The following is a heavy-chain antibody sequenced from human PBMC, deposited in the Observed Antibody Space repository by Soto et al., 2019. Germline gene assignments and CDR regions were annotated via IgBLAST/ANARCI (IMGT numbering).Heavy chain of an antibody. CDR3: ARGTVMVRGVMAQYYFDY. V-gene: IGHV3-33*01. CDR1: GFTFSSYG. D-gene: IGHD3-10*01. J-gene: IGHJ4*02. CDR2: IWYDGSNK. Sequence: GGSLRLSCAASGFTFSSYGMHWVRQAPGKGLEWVAVIWYDGSNKYYADSVKGRFTISRDNSKNTLYLQMNSLRAEDTAVYYCARGTVMVRGVMAQYYFDYWGQGTLVTVSS.